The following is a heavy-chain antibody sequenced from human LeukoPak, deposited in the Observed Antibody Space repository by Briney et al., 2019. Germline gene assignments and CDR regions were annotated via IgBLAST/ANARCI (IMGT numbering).Heavy chain of an antibody. CDR1: GYSFANNW. V-gene: IGHV5-51*01. CDR3: SVGFEDSSSASDI. D-gene: IGHD3-10*01. CDR2: IHPGDSDT. Sequence: GESLKISCKGSGYSFANNWIASVRQLPGKGLEWMGIIHPGDSDTRYRPSFQGQVTISADKSISTAYLQWSSLKASDTAMYCCSVGFEDSSSASDIWGQGTMVTVSS. J-gene: IGHJ3*02.